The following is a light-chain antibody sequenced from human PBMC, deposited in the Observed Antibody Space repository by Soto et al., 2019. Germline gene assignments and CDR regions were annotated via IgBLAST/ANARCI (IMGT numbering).Light chain of an antibody. V-gene: IGKV1-39*01. CDR3: QQSYGTPLT. Sequence: DIEMTQSPSSLSASVGDRVTITCRASQSISNYLNWYQHKPGKVPKLLIYAASSLQSGVPTRFSGSGYGTDFTLTISSLQPEDVATYYCQQSYGTPLTFGGGTKVEIK. CDR1: QSISNY. CDR2: AAS. J-gene: IGKJ4*01.